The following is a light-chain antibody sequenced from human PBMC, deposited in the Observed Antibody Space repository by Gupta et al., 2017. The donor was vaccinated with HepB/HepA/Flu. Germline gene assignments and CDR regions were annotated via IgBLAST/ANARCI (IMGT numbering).Light chain of an antibody. CDR3: CSYAGSSTFV. Sequence: QSALTQPASVSGSPGRSIPIPCTGTSSDVGGYNLVSWYQQPPGKAPKLMIYEVSKRPSGVSNRFSGSKAGNTASLTISGLQAEDEADYYCCSYAGSSTFVFGGGTKVTVL. CDR1: SSDVGGYNL. J-gene: IGLJ2*01. V-gene: IGLV2-23*02. CDR2: EVS.